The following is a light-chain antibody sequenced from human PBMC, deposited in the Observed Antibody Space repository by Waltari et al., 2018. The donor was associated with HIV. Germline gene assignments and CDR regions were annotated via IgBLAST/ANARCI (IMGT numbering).Light chain of an antibody. CDR1: QGISNY. V-gene: IGKV1-27*01. CDR2: AAS. J-gene: IGKJ3*01. CDR3: QKYNSAPLFT. Sequence: DIQMTQSPSSLSASVGDRVTITCRASQGISNYLAWYQQKPGKVPKILIYAASTLQSGVPSRFSGSGSGTDFTLTISRLQPEDVATYYCQKYNSAPLFTFGPGTKVDIK.